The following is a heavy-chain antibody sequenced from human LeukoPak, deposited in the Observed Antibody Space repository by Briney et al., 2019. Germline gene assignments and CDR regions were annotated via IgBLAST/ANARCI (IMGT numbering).Heavy chain of an antibody. J-gene: IGHJ4*02. V-gene: IGHV3-23*01. CDR3: ARGNRQHGDFLNRYFDY. D-gene: IGHD4-17*01. Sequence: GGSLRLSCAASGFTFRTYAMSWVRQAPGKGLEWVSGISGSGGSTYYADSVKGRFTISRDNSKNTLYLQMNSLRAEDTAVYYCARGNRQHGDFLNRYFDYWGQGTLVTVSS. CDR2: ISGSGGST. CDR1: GFTFRTYA.